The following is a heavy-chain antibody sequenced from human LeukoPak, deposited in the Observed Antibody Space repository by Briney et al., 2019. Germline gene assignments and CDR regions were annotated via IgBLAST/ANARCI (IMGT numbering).Heavy chain of an antibody. CDR3: ASGPDYDSSGYGAFDI. J-gene: IGHJ3*02. Sequence: SETLSLTCTVSGGSISSSSYYWGWTRQPPGKGLEWIGSIYYSGSTYYNPSLKSRVTISVDTSKNQFSLKLSSVTAADTAVYYCASGPDYDSSGYGAFDIWGQGTMVTVSS. D-gene: IGHD3-22*01. CDR1: GGSISSSSYY. V-gene: IGHV4-39*07. CDR2: IYYSGST.